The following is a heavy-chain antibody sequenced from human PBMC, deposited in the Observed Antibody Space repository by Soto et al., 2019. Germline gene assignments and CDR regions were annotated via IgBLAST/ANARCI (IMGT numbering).Heavy chain of an antibody. CDR3: ASGGYCSGGSCYERFFDY. D-gene: IGHD2-15*01. V-gene: IGHV3-21*01. Sequence: PGGSLRLSCAASGFTFSSYSMNWVRQAPGKGLEWVSSISSSSSYIYYADSVKGRFTISRDNAKNSLYLQMNSLRAEDTAVYYCASGGYCSGGSCYERFFDYWGQGTLVTVS. CDR1: GFTFSSYS. CDR2: ISSSSSYI. J-gene: IGHJ4*02.